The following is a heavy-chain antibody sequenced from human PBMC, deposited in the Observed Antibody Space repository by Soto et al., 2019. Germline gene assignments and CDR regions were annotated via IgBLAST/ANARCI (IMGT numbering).Heavy chain of an antibody. CDR2: IIPIFGTA. D-gene: IGHD6-6*01. Sequence: QVQLVQSGAEVKKPGSSVKVSCKASGGTFSSYAISWVRQAPGQGLEWMGVIIPIFGTANYAQKFQGRVTITADESTSTAYMELSSLRSEDTAVYYCARNLATARPDRGYYYYGMDVWGQGTTVTVSS. V-gene: IGHV1-69*01. J-gene: IGHJ6*02. CDR3: ARNLATARPDRGYYYYGMDV. CDR1: GGTFSSYA.